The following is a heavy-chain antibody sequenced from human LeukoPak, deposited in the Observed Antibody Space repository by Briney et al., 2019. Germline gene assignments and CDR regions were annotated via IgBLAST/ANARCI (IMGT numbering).Heavy chain of an antibody. D-gene: IGHD3-3*01. CDR1: GFSLSTSGVG. J-gene: IGHJ5*02. V-gene: IGHV2-5*01. CDR2: IYWNDDK. Sequence: SGPTLVKPTQTLTLTCTFSGFSLSTSGVGVGWIRQPPGKALEWLALIYWNDDKRYSPSRKSRLTIPKDTSKNHVVLIMSNIDPVDTATYYCAHSGYYDFWSGYFSGWFDPWGQGTLVTVSS. CDR3: AHSGYYDFWSGYFSGWFDP.